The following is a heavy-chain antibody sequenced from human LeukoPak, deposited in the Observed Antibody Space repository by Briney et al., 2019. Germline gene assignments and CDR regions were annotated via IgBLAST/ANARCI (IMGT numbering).Heavy chain of an antibody. CDR3: ARRHYSSSWYGANDAFDI. J-gene: IGHJ3*02. CDR1: GGSLSGYY. D-gene: IGHD6-13*01. Sequence: SETLSLTCAVYGGSLSGYYWSWIRQPPGKGLEWIGEINHSGSTNYNPSLKSRVTISVDTSKSQFSLKLSSVTAADTAVYYCARRHYSSSWYGANDAFDIWGQGTMVTVSS. V-gene: IGHV4-34*01. CDR2: INHSGST.